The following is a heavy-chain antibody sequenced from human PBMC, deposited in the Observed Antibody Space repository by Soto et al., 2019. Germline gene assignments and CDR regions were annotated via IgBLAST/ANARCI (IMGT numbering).Heavy chain of an antibody. Sequence: SVEVSCKXSGGTFSSYAISWVRQAPGQGLEWMGGIIPIFGTANYAQKFQGRVTITADESTSTAYMELSSLRSEDTAVYYCARSLGAYCGGDCYWPLDYWGQGTLVTVSS. CDR2: IIPIFGTA. D-gene: IGHD2-21*02. J-gene: IGHJ4*02. CDR3: ARSLGAYCGGDCYWPLDY. CDR1: GGTFSSYA. V-gene: IGHV1-69*13.